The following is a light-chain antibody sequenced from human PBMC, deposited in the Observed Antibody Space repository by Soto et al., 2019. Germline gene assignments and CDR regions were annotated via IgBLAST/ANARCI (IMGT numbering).Light chain of an antibody. J-gene: IGKJ4*01. CDR2: RAS. CDR1: QTISDW. CDR3: QQYNLYPLT. V-gene: IGKV1-5*03. Sequence: DIQMTQSPSTLSASVGDRVTITCRASQTISDWLAWYQQTPGKAPKLLIYRASTLESGDPSRFSGSGSGTQFTLPISSLEPDEFATYYCQQYNLYPLTFGGGTKLEVK.